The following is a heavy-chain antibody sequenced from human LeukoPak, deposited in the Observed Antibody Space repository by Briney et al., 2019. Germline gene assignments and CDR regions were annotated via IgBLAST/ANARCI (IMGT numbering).Heavy chain of an antibody. D-gene: IGHD6-13*01. CDR2: IYYTGST. Sequence: PSQTLSLTCTVSGDSISDGDYYWSWIRQPPGKGLEWIGYIYYTGSTYYNPSLKSRVTISIDTSKNQFSLRLHSVTAADTAVYFCARGMAARLHWYFDLWGRGTLVTVSS. V-gene: IGHV4-30-4*01. CDR3: ARGMAARLHWYFDL. J-gene: IGHJ2*01. CDR1: GDSISDGDYY.